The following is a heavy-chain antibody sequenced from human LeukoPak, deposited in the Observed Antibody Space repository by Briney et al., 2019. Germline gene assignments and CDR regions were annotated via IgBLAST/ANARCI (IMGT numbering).Heavy chain of an antibody. CDR1: GYTFTGYY. Sequence: ASVKVSCKASGYTFTGYYMHWVRQAPGQGLEWMGWINPNSGGTNYAQKFQGRVTMTRDTSISTAYMELSRLRSDDTAVYCCARDRSGNWLPRNWFGPWGQGTLVTVSS. D-gene: IGHD3-9*01. J-gene: IGHJ5*02. CDR3: ARDRSGNWLPRNWFGP. CDR2: INPNSGGT. V-gene: IGHV1-2*02.